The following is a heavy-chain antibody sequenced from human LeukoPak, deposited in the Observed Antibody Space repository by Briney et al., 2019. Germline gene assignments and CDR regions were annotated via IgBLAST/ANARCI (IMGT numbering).Heavy chain of an antibody. Sequence: SVKVSRKASGYTFTSYGISWVRQAPGQGLEWMGRIIPILGIANYAQKFQGRVTITADKSTSTAYMELSSLRSEDTAVYYCARGYYYDSSGYPTWGQGTLVTVSS. V-gene: IGHV1-69*04. D-gene: IGHD3-22*01. J-gene: IGHJ4*02. CDR3: ARGYYYDSSGYPT. CDR1: GYTFTSYG. CDR2: IIPILGIA.